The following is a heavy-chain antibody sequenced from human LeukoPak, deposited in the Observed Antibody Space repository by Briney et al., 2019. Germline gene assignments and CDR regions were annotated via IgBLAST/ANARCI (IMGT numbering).Heavy chain of an antibody. D-gene: IGHD2-15*01. CDR2: IWYDGSNK. CDR3: ARDQTRGRGGGRYYYGMDV. V-gene: IGHV3-33*01. J-gene: IGHJ6*02. CDR1: GFTFSSYG. Sequence: PGGPLRLSCAASGFTFSSYGMHWVRQAPGKGLEWVAVIWYDGSNKYYADSVKGRFTISRDNSKNTLYLQMNSLRAEDTAVYYCARDQTRGRGGGRYYYGMDVWGQGTTVTVSS.